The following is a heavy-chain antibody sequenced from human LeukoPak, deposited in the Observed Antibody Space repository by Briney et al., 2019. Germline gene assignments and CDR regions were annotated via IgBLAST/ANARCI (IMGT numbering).Heavy chain of an antibody. CDR1: GGSISSYY. J-gene: IGHJ3*02. CDR3: ARDGPLTTGAFDI. D-gene: IGHD1-14*01. CDR2: IYYSGST. V-gene: IGHV4-59*01. Sequence: PSETLSLTCTVSGGSISSYYWSWIRQPPGKGLEWIGYIYYSGSTNYNPSLKSRVTISVDTSKNQFSLKLSSATAADTAVYYCARDGPLTTGAFDIWGQGTMVTVSS.